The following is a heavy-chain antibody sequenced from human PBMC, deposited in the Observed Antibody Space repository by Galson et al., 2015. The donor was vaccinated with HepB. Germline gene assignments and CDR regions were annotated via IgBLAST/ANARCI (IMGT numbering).Heavy chain of an antibody. Sequence: SVKVSCKASGYTFTSYYMHWVRQAPGQGLEWMGIINPSGGSTSYAQKFQGRVTMTGDTSTSTVYMELSSLRSEDTAVYYCASLGAAAGPGDYWGQGTLVTVSS. V-gene: IGHV1-46*01. CDR2: INPSGGST. CDR1: GYTFTSYY. J-gene: IGHJ4*02. D-gene: IGHD6-13*01. CDR3: ASLGAAAGPGDY.